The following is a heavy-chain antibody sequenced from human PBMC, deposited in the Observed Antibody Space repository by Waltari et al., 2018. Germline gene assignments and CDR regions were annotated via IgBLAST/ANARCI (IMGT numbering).Heavy chain of an antibody. CDR2: IYYSGST. V-gene: IGHV4-59*01. CDR3: AGISHAGLGDAFDI. J-gene: IGHJ3*02. Sequence: QVQLQESGPGLVKPSETLSLTCTVSGGSISSYYWSWIRQPPGKGLEWIGYIYYSGSTHYHPSLNDRVALTVDPSKTQFSLKLSPVTAADTAVYYWAGISHAGLGDAFDIWGQGTMVTVSS. CDR1: GGSISSYY. D-gene: IGHD3-16*01.